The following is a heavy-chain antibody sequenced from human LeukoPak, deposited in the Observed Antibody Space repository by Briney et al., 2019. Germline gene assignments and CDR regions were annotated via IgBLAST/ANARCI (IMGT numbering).Heavy chain of an antibody. CDR1: GGSISGYY. Sequence: SETLSLTCTVSGGSISGYYWSWVRQPVGKGLEWIGHSYASGSTNYNPSLKSRVSMSVDTSQKQFSLRLSSVTAADTAVYYCSRSCSSISCPFDYWGQGTLVTVSS. CDR2: SYASGST. CDR3: SRSCSSISCPFDY. V-gene: IGHV4-4*07. D-gene: IGHD2-2*01. J-gene: IGHJ4*02.